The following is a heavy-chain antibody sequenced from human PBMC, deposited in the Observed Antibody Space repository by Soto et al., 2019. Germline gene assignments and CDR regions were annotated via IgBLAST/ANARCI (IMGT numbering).Heavy chain of an antibody. V-gene: IGHV5-10-1*01. CDR3: ARLHYYGSGSHSLYYYYGMDV. D-gene: IGHD3-10*01. J-gene: IGHJ6*02. CDR1: GYSFTSYW. Sequence: GESLKISCKGSGYSFTSYWISWVRQMPGKGLEWMGRIDPSDSYTNYSPSFQGHVTISADKSISTAYLQWSSLKASDTAMYYCARLHYYGSGSHSLYYYYGMDVWGQGTTVTVSS. CDR2: IDPSDSYT.